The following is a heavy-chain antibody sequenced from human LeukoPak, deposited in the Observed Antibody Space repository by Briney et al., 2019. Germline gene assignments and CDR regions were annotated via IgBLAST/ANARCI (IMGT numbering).Heavy chain of an antibody. J-gene: IGHJ4*02. Sequence: GGSLRLSCAASGFNFSSYAMSWVRQAPGKGLEWVSAISGSGGSTYYADSVKGRFTISRDNSKNTLYLQMNSLRAEDTAVYYSAKDPLRKYWRSTSCYTGSFDYWGQGTLVTVSS. CDR3: AKDPLRKYWRSTSCYTGSFDY. V-gene: IGHV3-23*01. D-gene: IGHD2-2*02. CDR1: GFNFSSYA. CDR2: ISGSGGST.